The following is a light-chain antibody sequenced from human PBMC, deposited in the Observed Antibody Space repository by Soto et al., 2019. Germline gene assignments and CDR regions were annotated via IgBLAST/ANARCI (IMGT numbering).Light chain of an antibody. CDR3: SSYTSSSSLYV. V-gene: IGLV2-14*01. CDR2: EVS. J-gene: IGLJ1*01. Sequence: LTHTASLSGSPGKSSTISCTRTTSDVGGYNYVPWYQQHPGTAPKLMIYEVSNRPSGLSNRFSGSKSGNTASLTISGLQADDEADYYCSSYTSSSSLYVFGTGTKVTVL. CDR1: TSDVGGYNY.